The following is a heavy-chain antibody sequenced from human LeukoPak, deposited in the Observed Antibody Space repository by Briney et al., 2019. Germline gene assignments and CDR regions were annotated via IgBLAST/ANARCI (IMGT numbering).Heavy chain of an antibody. D-gene: IGHD3-22*01. Sequence: SETLSLTCTVSGGSISSGGYYWSWIRRHAGKGMEWIGYMYYSGSTYYNPSLKSRVTISVDTSKNQFSLKLSSVTAADTAVYYCARVPRDYYYDSSGYYGGWGQGTLVTVSS. V-gene: IGHV4-31*03. CDR3: ARVPRDYYYDSSGYYGG. J-gene: IGHJ4*02. CDR2: MYYSGST. CDR1: GGSISSGGYY.